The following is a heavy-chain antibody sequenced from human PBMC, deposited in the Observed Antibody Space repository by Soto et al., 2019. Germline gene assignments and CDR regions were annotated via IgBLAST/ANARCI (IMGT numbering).Heavy chain of an antibody. CDR2: ASASGSGT. J-gene: IGHJ4*02. CDR1: GFTFSDFA. V-gene: IGHV3-23*01. CDR3: AKGRPGVAAAPDY. D-gene: IGHD2-21*01. Sequence: GESLKISCAASGFTFSDFAMAWVRQAPGEGLEWVSSASASGSGTYYADSVKGRFTISRDNSKNTLFLHMTNLRAGDTALYFCAKGRPGVAAAPDYWGQGTLVTVSS.